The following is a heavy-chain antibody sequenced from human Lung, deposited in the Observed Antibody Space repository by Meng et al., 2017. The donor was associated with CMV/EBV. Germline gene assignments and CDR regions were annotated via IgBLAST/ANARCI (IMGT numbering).Heavy chain of an antibody. J-gene: IGHJ6*04. CDR3: ARDVSPRSSVYFAIYYFYAWEG. V-gene: IGHV3-21*01. CDR1: GFMFSDYS. D-gene: IGHD5/OR15-5a*01. Sequence: GESLKISCAASGFMFSDYSMNWVRQAPGKGLEWVSSISNGGAYIYYADSVKGRFTISRDNAQNSLYLQMNSLRAEDTAVYYCARDVSPRSSVYFAIYYFYAWEGGGKGTXVTVSS. CDR2: ISNGGAYI.